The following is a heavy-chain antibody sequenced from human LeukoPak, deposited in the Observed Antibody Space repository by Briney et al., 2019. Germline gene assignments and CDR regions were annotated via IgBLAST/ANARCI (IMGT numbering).Heavy chain of an antibody. Sequence: PSETLSLTCAVYGGSFSGYYWSWIRQPPGKGLEWIGEINHSGSTNYNPSLKSRVTISVDTSKNQFSLKLSSVTAADTAVYYCATSRDGYNPIWGQGTMVTVSS. V-gene: IGHV4-34*01. D-gene: IGHD5-24*01. CDR3: ATSRDGYNPI. CDR1: GGSFSGYY. J-gene: IGHJ3*02. CDR2: INHSGST.